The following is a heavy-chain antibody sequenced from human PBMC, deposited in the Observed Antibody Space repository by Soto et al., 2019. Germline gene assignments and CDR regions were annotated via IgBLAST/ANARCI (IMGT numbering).Heavy chain of an antibody. CDR1: GFAFSDYS. J-gene: IGHJ4*02. CDR2: IRTTPSVI. D-gene: IGHD5-18*01. V-gene: IGHV3-48*02. CDR3: ARDHIYAFDN. Sequence: LRLSCAGSGFAFSDYSMNWVRQAPVKGLELISYIRTTPSVIVYADSVKGRFTISRDNAKNSMYLQMNSLTDEDTAVYYCARDHIYAFDNWGQGTPVTVSS.